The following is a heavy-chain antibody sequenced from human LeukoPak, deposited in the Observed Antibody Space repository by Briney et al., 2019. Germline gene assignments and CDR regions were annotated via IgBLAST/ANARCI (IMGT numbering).Heavy chain of an antibody. J-gene: IGHJ4*02. CDR3: TTDHGEYALVY. CDR1: GLTFWTAW. CDR2: IKSKITGGTT. Sequence: GGSLRLSCAASGLTFWTAWMTWVRQAPGKGPEWVGHIKSKITGGTTDYAAPVKGRFTISRDDSKNTPYLQMNGLKTEDTAVYYCTTDHGEYALVYWGQGTLVTVSS. D-gene: IGHD4-17*01. V-gene: IGHV3-15*01.